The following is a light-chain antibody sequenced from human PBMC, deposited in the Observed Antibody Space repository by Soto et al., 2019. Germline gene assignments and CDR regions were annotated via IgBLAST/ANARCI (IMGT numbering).Light chain of an antibody. Sequence: EIVMTQSPATLSVSLGESATLSCRASQTVVTNLAWYQQTPSQAPRLLIYAASTRATGIPARFSGSGSGTEFTLTISSLQSEDFAVYYCQQYYNWRQHTFGQGTKLEIK. CDR2: AAS. CDR1: QTVVTN. J-gene: IGKJ2*01. CDR3: QQYYNWRQHT. V-gene: IGKV3-15*01.